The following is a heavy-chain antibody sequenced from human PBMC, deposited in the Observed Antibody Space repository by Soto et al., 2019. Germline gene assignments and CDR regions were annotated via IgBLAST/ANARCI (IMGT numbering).Heavy chain of an antibody. D-gene: IGHD3-9*01. V-gene: IGHV3-23*01. CDR2: ISGSGGST. CDR3: AKGEASYDILTGTPSFDY. J-gene: IGHJ4*02. Sequence: TGGSLRLSCAASGFTFSTYSMNWVRQAPGKGLEWVSAISGSGGSTYYADSVKGRFTISRDNSKNTLYLQMNSLRAEDTAVYYCAKGEASYDILTGTPSFDYWSQGTLVTVSS. CDR1: GFTFSTYS.